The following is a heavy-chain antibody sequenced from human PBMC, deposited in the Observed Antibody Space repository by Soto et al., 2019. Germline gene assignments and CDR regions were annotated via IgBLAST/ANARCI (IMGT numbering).Heavy chain of an antibody. Sequence: SQTLSLTCAISGDSVSCNSAALNWVRQSPTRSLWGLGRTYYRSKWYNDYAVSVKSRITINPDTSKNQFSLQLNSVTPEDTAVYYCARVSTYYDFWSGYYTWFDPWGQGTLVTVSS. CDR2: TYYRSKWYN. D-gene: IGHD3-3*01. CDR1: GDSVSCNSAA. CDR3: ARVSTYYDFWSGYYTWFDP. V-gene: IGHV6-1*01. J-gene: IGHJ5*02.